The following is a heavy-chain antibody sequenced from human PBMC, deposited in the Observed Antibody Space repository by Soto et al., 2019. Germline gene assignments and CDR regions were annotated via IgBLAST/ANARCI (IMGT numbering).Heavy chain of an antibody. Sequence: EVQLVESGGGLVQPGGSLRLSCAASGFTFSSYWMLWVRQAPGKGRVWVSSIKGDGSSTNYTDSVKGRFTSYRDNGKNQLYLQKSRLRAADTAVYYCATERWLHDYGQYFYYGMDVWGRGTMVTVSS. CDR3: ATERWLHDYGQYFYYGMDV. D-gene: IGHD4-17*01. CDR2: IKGDGSST. J-gene: IGHJ6*02. CDR1: GFTFSSYW. V-gene: IGHV3-74*01.